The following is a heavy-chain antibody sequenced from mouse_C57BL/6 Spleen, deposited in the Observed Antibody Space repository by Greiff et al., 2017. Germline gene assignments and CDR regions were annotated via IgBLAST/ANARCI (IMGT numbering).Heavy chain of an antibody. V-gene: IGHV1-50*01. J-gene: IGHJ4*01. D-gene: IGHD4-1*01. CDR1: GYTFTSYW. Sequence: QVQLQQPGAELVKPGASVKLSCKASGYTFTSYWMQWVKQRPGQGLEWIGEIDPSDSYTNYNQKFKGKATLTVDTSSSTAYMQLSSLTSEDSAVYYCARSRLGSAMDYWGQGTSVTVSS. CDR3: ARSRLGSAMDY. CDR2: IDPSDSYT.